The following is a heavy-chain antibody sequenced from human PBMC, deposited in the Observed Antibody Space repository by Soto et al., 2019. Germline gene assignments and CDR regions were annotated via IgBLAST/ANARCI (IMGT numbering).Heavy chain of an antibody. CDR2: ISGSGGST. CDR3: VYDFDY. J-gene: IGHJ4*02. V-gene: IGHV3-23*01. CDR1: GFTFISYA. D-gene: IGHD5-12*01. Sequence: EVQLLESGGGLVQPGGSLRLSCAASGFTFISYAMSWVRQAPGKGLEGVSAISGSGGSTYYSDFVKGRFTISRDNSKNTLYLQMNRLRAEDTAVYYCVYDFDYWGQGTLVTVSS.